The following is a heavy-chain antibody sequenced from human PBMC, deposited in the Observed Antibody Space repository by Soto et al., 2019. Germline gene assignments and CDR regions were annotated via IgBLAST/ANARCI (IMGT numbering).Heavy chain of an antibody. J-gene: IGHJ4*02. CDR3: AKDLPGSSGYGPYNDY. CDR1: GFTFSSYA. Sequence: GESLKISCAASGFTFSSYAMSWVRQAPGKGLEWVSAISGSGGSTYYADSVKGRFTISRDNSKNTLYLQMNSLRAEDTAVYYCAKDLPGSSGYGPYNDYWGQGTLVTVSS. V-gene: IGHV3-23*01. D-gene: IGHD3-22*01. CDR2: ISGSGGST.